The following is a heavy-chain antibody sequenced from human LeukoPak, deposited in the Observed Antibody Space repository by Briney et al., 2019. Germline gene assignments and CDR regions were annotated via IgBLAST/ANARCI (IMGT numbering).Heavy chain of an antibody. D-gene: IGHD6-25*01. CDR2: INPNSGGT. CDR3: ARSSAEAAAADY. V-gene: IGHV1-2*02. CDR1: GYTFTSYY. J-gene: IGHJ4*02. Sequence: GASVKVSCKASGYTFTSYYMHWVRQAPGQGLEWMGWINPNSGGTNYAQKFQGRVTMTRDTSISTAYMELSRLRSDDTAVYYCARSSAEAAAADYWGQGTLVTVSS.